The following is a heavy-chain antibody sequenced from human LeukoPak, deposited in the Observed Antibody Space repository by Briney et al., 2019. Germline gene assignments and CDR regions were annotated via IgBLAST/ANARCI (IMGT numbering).Heavy chain of an antibody. V-gene: IGHV3-30*02. Sequence: GGSLRLSCAASGFTFSSYGMHWVRQAPGKGLEWVAFIRYDGSNKYYADSVKGRFTISRDNSKNTLYLQMNSLRAEDTAVYYCAKAPEGWPFDYWGQGTLVTVSS. CDR1: GFTFSSYG. CDR2: IRYDGSNK. J-gene: IGHJ4*02. CDR3: AKAPEGWPFDY. D-gene: IGHD1-14*01.